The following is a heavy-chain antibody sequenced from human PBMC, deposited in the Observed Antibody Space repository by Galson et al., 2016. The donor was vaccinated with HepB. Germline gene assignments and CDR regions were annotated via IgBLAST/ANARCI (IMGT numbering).Heavy chain of an antibody. CDR1: GFAFSQYV. D-gene: IGHD3-9*01. CDR3: AREGPTGTYDGTDGFDV. CDR2: IWHDGSSE. Sequence: PLRLSCAASGFAFSQYVMHWVRQAPGKGLEWVAVIWHDGSSEYYGDSVKGRFTISRDNFKNTLYLQMNSLTDGDTAVYSCAREGPTGTYDGTDGFDVWGQGTMVTVSS. V-gene: IGHV3-33*01. J-gene: IGHJ3*01.